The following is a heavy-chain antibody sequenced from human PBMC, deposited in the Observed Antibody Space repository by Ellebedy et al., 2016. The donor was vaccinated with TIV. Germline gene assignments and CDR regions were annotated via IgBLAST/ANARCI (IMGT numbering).Heavy chain of an antibody. CDR2: ISYDGNTN. CDR3: ARGMSSSWYY. J-gene: IGHJ4*02. D-gene: IGHD6-13*01. V-gene: IGHV3-30-3*01. Sequence: GGSLRLXXAASGFTFSNFAMHWVRQAPGKGLEWVAVISYDGNTNYYADSVKGRFTISRDNAKNTLSLQMNSLRAEDTAVYYCARGMSSSWYYWGQGTVVTVSS. CDR1: GFTFSNFA.